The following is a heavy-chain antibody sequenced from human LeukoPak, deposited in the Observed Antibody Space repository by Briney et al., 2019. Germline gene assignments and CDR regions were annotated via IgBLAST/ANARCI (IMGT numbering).Heavy chain of an antibody. D-gene: IGHD2-2*01. J-gene: IGHJ4*02. V-gene: IGHV3-30*02. CDR3: AKDRGGYCSSTSCSPGVH. CDR2: IRYDGSNK. CDR1: GFTFSSYG. Sequence: GGSLRLSCAASGFTFSSYGMHWVRQAPGKGLEWVAFIRYDGSNKYYADSVKGRFTISRDNSKNTLYLQMNSLRAEDTAVYYCAKDRGGYCSSTSCSPGVHWGQGTLVTVSS.